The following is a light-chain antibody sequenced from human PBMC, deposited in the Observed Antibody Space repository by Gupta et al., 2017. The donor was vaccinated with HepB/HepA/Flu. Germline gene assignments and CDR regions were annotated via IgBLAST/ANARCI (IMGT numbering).Light chain of an antibody. J-gene: IGLJ3*02. CDR2: DVS. Sequence: SALTHPPSVSGSPGQSITISCTGSSSDVGGYNYLSWYQQYPGTAPKLMIYDVSNRPSGVSNRFSGSKTGNTASLTICGLQTEDEADYYCCSYTSEGTQLFGGGTKLTVL. CDR3: CSYTSEGTQL. V-gene: IGLV2-14*03. CDR1: SSDVGGYNY.